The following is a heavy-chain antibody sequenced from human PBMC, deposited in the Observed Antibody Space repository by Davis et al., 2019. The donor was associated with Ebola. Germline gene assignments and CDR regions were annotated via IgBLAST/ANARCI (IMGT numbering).Heavy chain of an antibody. CDR2: INHSGST. Sequence: PSETLSLTCAVYGGSFSGYYWSWIRQPPGKGLEWIGEINHSGSTNYNPSLKSRVTISVDTSKNQFSLKLSSVTAADTAVYYCAREDSMVRGVPFEYWGQGTLVTVSS. D-gene: IGHD3-10*01. V-gene: IGHV4-34*01. CDR1: GGSFSGYY. J-gene: IGHJ4*02. CDR3: AREDSMVRGVPFEY.